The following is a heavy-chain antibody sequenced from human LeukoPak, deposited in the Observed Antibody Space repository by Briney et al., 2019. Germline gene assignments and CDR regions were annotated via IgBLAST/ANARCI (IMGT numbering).Heavy chain of an antibody. CDR2: IKQDGSEK. CDR3: GRDREFRSCGIMGS. J-gene: IGHJ4*02. CDR1: GFTFSSYW. D-gene: IGHD3-3*01. V-gene: IGHV3-7*03. Sequence: GGSLRLSCAASGFTFSSYWMSWVRQAPGKGLEWVAHIKQDGSEKFYVDSVKGRFTISRDNAKNSLYLQMNSLRAEDTALYYCGRDREFRSCGIMGSGGQGTVVTVSS.